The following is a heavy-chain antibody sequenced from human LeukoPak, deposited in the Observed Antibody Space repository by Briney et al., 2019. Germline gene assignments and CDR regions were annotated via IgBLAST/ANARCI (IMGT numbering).Heavy chain of an antibody. Sequence: WASVKVSCKASGYTFTSYYMHWVRQAPGQGLEWMGIINPSGGSTSYAQKFQGRVTMTRDTSTSTAYMELRSLRSDDTAVYYCARDFVVGATHFDYWGQGTLVTVSS. CDR3: ARDFVVGATHFDY. CDR1: GYTFTSYY. CDR2: INPSGGST. D-gene: IGHD1-26*01. J-gene: IGHJ4*02. V-gene: IGHV1-46*01.